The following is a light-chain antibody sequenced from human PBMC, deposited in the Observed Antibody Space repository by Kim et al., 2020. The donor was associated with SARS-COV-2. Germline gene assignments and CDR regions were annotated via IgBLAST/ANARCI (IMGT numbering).Light chain of an antibody. CDR1: QNINNN. Sequence: DIQMTQSPSSLSASVGDRVTITCRPSQNINNNLNWYQQKSGKPPKLLIFAASNLQRGVPSWFSASGSGTNFTLTISSLQPEDFATYYCQQSYRTPLTFGGGTKVDIK. CDR2: AAS. J-gene: IGKJ4*01. CDR3: QQSYRTPLT. V-gene: IGKV1-39*01.